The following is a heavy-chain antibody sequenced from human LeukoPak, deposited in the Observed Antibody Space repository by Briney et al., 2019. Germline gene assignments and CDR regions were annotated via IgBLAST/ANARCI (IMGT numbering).Heavy chain of an antibody. CDR2: IDPFSGNT. V-gene: IGHV1-18*01. CDR3: ARDIAWIKDCDNSWKDLPLDHYFYMDV. J-gene: IGHJ6*03. CDR1: GYTFINNG. D-gene: IGHD1-1*01. Sequence: ASVKVSCKASGYTFINNGISWVRQAPGQGLEWMGWIDPFSGNTNYAEKLQDRVTLTTDTSTNTAYMELRSLRSDDAAVYYCARDIAWIKDCDNSWKDLPLDHYFYMDVWGKGSTVIVSS.